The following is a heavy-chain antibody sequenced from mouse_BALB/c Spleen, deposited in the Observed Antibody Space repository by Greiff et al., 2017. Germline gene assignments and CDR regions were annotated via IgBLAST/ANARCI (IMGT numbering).Heavy chain of an antibody. Sequence: EVQLVESGGGLVQPGGSLKLSCAASGFTFSSYGMSWVRQTPDKRLELVATINSNGGSTYYPDSVKGRFTISRDNAKNTLYLQMSSLKSEDTAMYYCAVYGNYVYYFDYWGQGTTLTVSS. D-gene: IGHD2-1*01. CDR2: INSNGGST. CDR1: GFTFSSYG. CDR3: AVYGNYVYYFDY. J-gene: IGHJ2*01. V-gene: IGHV5-6-3*01.